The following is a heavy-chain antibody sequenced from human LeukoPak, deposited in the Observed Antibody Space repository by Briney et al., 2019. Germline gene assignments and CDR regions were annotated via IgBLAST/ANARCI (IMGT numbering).Heavy chain of an antibody. D-gene: IGHD1-14*01. V-gene: IGHV3-64*02. CDR2: ITGNGGRT. CDR1: GFAFSNYL. J-gene: IGHJ6*02. Sequence: GSLRLSCAASGFAFSNYLMHWVRQAPGKGLEYVSAITGNGGRTYYADSVQGRFTISRDNAKSTLYLQMGSLRPEDTAVYYCARGIGIQAGMDVWGQGTTVTVSS. CDR3: ARGIGIQAGMDV.